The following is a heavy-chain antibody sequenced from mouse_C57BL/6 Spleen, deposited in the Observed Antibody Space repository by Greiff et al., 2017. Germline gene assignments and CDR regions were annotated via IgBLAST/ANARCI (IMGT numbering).Heavy chain of an antibody. J-gene: IGHJ4*01. Sequence: QVQLQQSGPELVKPGASVKISCKASGYAFSSSWMNWVKQRPGQGLEWIGRIYPGDGDTNYNGKFKGKATLTADKSSSTAYMQLSSLTSEDSAVYFCARGRVMVTYYAMDYWGQGTSVTVSS. CDR1: GYAFSSSW. CDR3: ARGRVMVTYYAMDY. CDR2: IYPGDGDT. D-gene: IGHD2-2*01. V-gene: IGHV1-82*01.